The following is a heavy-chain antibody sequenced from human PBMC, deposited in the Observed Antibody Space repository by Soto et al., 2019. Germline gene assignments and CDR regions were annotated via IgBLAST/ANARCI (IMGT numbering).Heavy chain of an antibody. J-gene: IGHJ4*02. CDR1: GGSISSYY. Sequence: QVQLQESGPGLVKPSETLSLTCTVSGGSISSYYWSWIRQPPGKGLEWIGYIYYSGSTNYNPSLKSRVTISVDTSKNQFSLKLSSVTAAYTVVYYFARHHDSWGQGTLVTVSS. V-gene: IGHV4-59*08. CDR3: ARHHDS. CDR2: IYYSGST.